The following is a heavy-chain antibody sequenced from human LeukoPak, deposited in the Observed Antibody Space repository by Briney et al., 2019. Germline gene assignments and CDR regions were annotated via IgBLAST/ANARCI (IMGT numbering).Heavy chain of an antibody. Sequence: SETLSLTCTVSGGSISSSSYYWGWIRQPPGKGLEWIGSIYYSGSTYYNPSLKSRVTISVDTSKNQFSLKLSSVTAADTAVYYCARGYYYGSGSYYFYYYYGMDVWGQGTTDTVSS. CDR3: ARGYYYGSGSYYFYYYYGMDV. V-gene: IGHV4-39*07. CDR1: GGSISSSSYY. D-gene: IGHD3-10*01. J-gene: IGHJ6*02. CDR2: IYYSGST.